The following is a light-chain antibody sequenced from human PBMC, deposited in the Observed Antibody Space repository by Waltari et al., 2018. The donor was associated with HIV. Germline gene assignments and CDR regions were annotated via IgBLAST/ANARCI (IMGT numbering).Light chain of an antibody. CDR3: CSHAGNLIFV. Sequence: QSALTQPHSVSGSPGQSLTISCTGTSSYVDTFVSWYQQHPGKVPKVIIYDVNKRPSGVPDRFSGSKYGNTASLTISCRQAEDESDYYCCSHAGNLIFVFGTGTKVTVL. CDR2: DVN. CDR1: SSYVDTF. V-gene: IGLV2-11*01. J-gene: IGLJ1*01.